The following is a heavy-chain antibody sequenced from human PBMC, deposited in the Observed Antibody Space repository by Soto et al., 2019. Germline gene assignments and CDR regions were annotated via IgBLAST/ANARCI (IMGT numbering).Heavy chain of an antibody. Sequence: GGSLRLSCAASGFTFSSYAMHWVRQAPGKGLEYVSAISSNGGSTYYADSVKGRFTISRDNSKNTLYLQMGSLRAEDMAVYYCARRTAMAAIDYSGQATLVTVSS. CDR2: ISSNGGST. CDR3: ARRTAMAAIDY. V-gene: IGHV3-64*02. CDR1: GFTFSSYA. D-gene: IGHD5-18*01. J-gene: IGHJ4*02.